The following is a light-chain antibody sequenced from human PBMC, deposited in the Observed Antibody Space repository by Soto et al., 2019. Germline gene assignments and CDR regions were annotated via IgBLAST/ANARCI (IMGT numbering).Light chain of an antibody. CDR3: QQRSNWPLT. J-gene: IGKJ4*02. V-gene: IGKV3-11*01. CDR2: DAS. Sequence: EVVLTQSPATLPSSPGERATISCRASQSVSSSLAWYQQKPGQAPRRLIYDASNRVTGITARFSGSGSGTDFTRTISSLEPEDFAVYCCQQRSNWPLTFGGGTKVEI. CDR1: QSVSSS.